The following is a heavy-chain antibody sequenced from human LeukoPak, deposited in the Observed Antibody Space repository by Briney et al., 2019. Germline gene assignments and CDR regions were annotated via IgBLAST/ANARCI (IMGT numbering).Heavy chain of an antibody. V-gene: IGHV5-51*01. CDR1: GYSFTSYW. J-gene: IGHJ4*02. Sequence: GESLKISCKGSGYSFTSYWVGWVRQMPGKGLEWMGIIYPGDSDTRYSPSFQGQVTISADKSISTAYLQWSSLKASDTAMYYCASGTCDSKSRYIGIDYWGQGTLVTVYS. D-gene: IGHD2/OR15-2a*01. CDR3: ASGTCDSKSRYIGIDY. CDR2: IYPGDSDT.